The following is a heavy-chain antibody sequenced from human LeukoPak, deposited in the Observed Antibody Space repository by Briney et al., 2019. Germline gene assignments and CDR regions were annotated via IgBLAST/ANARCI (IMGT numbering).Heavy chain of an antibody. J-gene: IGHJ5*02. CDR2: IYTSGST. Sequence: PSETLSLTCTVSGGSISSYYWSWIRQPAGKGLEWIGRIYTSGSTNYNPALKRRVTISVDKSKTQFSLKLRSVTAADTAVYYCARGAAAYWFDPWGQGTLVTVSS. V-gene: IGHV4-4*07. CDR1: GGSISSYY. CDR3: ARGAAAYWFDP. D-gene: IGHD2-2*01.